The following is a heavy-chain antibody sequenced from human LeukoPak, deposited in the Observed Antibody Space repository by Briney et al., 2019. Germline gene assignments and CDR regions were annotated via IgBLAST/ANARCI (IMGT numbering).Heavy chain of an antibody. Sequence: GGSLRLSCAASGFTFSSYWMSWVRQAPGKGLEWVANINQDGSEKYYVDSVKGRFTISRDNAKNSLYLQMNSLRAEDTAVYYCARDLDYGDYVWWGQGTLVTVSS. CDR3: ARDLDYGDYVW. CDR2: INQDGSEK. V-gene: IGHV3-7*03. D-gene: IGHD4-17*01. J-gene: IGHJ4*02. CDR1: GFTFSSYW.